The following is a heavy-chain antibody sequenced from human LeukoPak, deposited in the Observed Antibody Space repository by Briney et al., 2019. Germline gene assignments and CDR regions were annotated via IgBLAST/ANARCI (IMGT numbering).Heavy chain of an antibody. Sequence: GGSLRLSCAASGFTFSSYWMHWVRQAPGKGLVWVSRINSDGSSTSYADSVKGRFTISRDNAKNTLYLQMNSLRAEDMAVYYCARDGSSSATLDYWGQGTLVTVSS. CDR3: ARDGSSSATLDY. CDR1: GFTFSSYW. CDR2: INSDGSST. J-gene: IGHJ4*02. V-gene: IGHV3-74*01. D-gene: IGHD6-6*01.